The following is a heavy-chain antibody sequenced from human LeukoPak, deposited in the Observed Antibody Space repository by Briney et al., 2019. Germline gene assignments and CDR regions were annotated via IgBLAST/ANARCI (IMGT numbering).Heavy chain of an antibody. D-gene: IGHD4-17*01. CDR2: IFYSGNT. V-gene: IGHV4-59*08. Sequence: SETLSLTCTVSGGSLNTYYWTWIRQPPGKGLECIGDIFYSGNTNYHPSLKNRVTISLDTSKNHFSLKLSSVTAADTAVYYCARLSYGDYLYYFDYWGQGTLVTVSS. CDR3: ARLSYGDYLYYFDY. CDR1: GGSLNTYY. J-gene: IGHJ4*02.